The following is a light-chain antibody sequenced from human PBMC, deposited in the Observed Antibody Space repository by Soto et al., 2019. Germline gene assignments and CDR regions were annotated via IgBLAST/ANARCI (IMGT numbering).Light chain of an antibody. CDR2: AAS. V-gene: IGKV1-39*01. Sequence: DIQMTQSPSSLSASVEDRFIITCRASQSISNHLNWYQQKPGKAPKLLIFAASSLQSGVPSRFSGSRSGPDFTLTISSLQPEEFATYYCQQSYSSPPTFGQGTKVDIK. CDR1: QSISNH. J-gene: IGKJ1*01. CDR3: QQSYSSPPT.